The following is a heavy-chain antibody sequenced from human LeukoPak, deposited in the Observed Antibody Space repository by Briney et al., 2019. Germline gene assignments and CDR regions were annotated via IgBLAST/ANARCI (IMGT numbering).Heavy chain of an antibody. J-gene: IGHJ4*02. CDR3: ARGREWLFYFDY. Sequence: SETLSLTCTVSGGSISSYYWSWIPQPPGKGLEWIGYIYYSGSTNYNPSLKSRVTISVDTSKNQFSLKLSSVTAADTAVYYCARGREWLFYFDYRGQGTLVTVSS. CDR2: IYYSGST. D-gene: IGHD6-19*01. CDR1: GGSISSYY. V-gene: IGHV4-59*01.